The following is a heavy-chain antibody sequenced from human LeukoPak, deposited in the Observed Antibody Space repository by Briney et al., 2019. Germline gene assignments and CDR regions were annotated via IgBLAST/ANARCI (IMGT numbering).Heavy chain of an antibody. CDR1: GYTFTSYG. D-gene: IGHD1-1*01. CDR2: ISAYNGNT. V-gene: IGHV1-18*01. CDR3: ARDLRHNWNDVRPAFEI. Sequence: ASVKVSCKASGYTFTSYGISWVRQAPGQGLEWMGWISAYNGNTNYAQKLQGRVTMTTDTSTSTAYMELRSLRSDDTAVYYCARDLRHNWNDVRPAFEIWGQGTMVTVSS. J-gene: IGHJ3*02.